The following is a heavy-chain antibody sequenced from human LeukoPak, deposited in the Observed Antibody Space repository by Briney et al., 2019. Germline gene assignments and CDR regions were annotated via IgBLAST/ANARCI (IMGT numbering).Heavy chain of an antibody. V-gene: IGHV4-39*01. CDR2: IYYSGST. D-gene: IGHD3-22*01. CDR3: ARQGSGYYSY. J-gene: IGHJ4*02. Sequence: SETLSLTCTVSGGSISSSSYYWGWIRQPPGKGLEWIGSIYYSGSTYYNPSLKSRVTISVDTSKNQFSLQLSSVTAADPAVYYCARQGSGYYSYWGQGTLVTVSS. CDR1: GGSISSSSYY.